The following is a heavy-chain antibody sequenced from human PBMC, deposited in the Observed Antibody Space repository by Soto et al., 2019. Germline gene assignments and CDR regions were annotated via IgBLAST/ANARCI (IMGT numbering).Heavy chain of an antibody. D-gene: IGHD3-9*01. Sequence: SETLSLTCAVSGDSIITYYWSWIRQPPGKGLEWIGYIYYSGSTYHNPSLNSRVTMSVDRSKNQFSLKLSSVTAADTAVYYCARVILRYFDWPAFDYWGQGTLVTVSS. V-gene: IGHV4-59*12. J-gene: IGHJ4*02. CDR1: GDSIITYY. CDR2: IYYSGST. CDR3: ARVILRYFDWPAFDY.